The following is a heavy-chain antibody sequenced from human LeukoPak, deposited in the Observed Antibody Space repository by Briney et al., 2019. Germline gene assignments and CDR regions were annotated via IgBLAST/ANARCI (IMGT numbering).Heavy chain of an antibody. D-gene: IGHD3-10*01. Sequence: SETLSLTCTVSGGSISSYYWSWIRQPPGKGLEWIGYIYYSGSTNYNPSLKSRVTISVDTSKNQFSLKLSSVTAADTAMYYCASGYYGSGSYYGFDYWGQGTLVTVSS. CDR3: ASGYYGSGSYYGFDY. CDR2: IYYSGST. V-gene: IGHV4-59*01. J-gene: IGHJ4*02. CDR1: GGSISSYY.